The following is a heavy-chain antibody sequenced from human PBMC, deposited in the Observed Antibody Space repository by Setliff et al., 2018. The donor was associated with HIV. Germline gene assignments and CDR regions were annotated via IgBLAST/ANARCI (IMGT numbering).Heavy chain of an antibody. CDR1: GGSITSADYY. V-gene: IGHV4-61*02. J-gene: IGHJ6*02. CDR2: FSVPGTP. D-gene: IGHD3-16*01. Sequence: SETLSLTCTVSGGSITSADYYWTWIRQPAGKGLEWIGRFSVPGTPNYGPSFKSRLTIWVDMSKNQFSLTLTSVTAADPAVYYCARRKGGYGLDVWGQGTTVTVSS. CDR3: ARRKGGYGLDV.